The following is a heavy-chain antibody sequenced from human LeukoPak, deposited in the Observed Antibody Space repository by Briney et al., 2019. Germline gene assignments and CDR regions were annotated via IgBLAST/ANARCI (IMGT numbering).Heavy chain of an antibody. CDR1: GYSISSGYY. CDR2: IYHSRST. D-gene: IGHD5-12*01. J-gene: IGHJ4*02. Sequence: SETLSLTCTVSGYSISSGYYWGRIRQPPGKGLEWIGSIYHSRSTYYNPSLKSRVTISVDTSKNLFSLKLSSVTAADTAVYYCARDTRGATVDYWGQGTLVTVSS. V-gene: IGHV4-38-2*02. CDR3: ARDTRGATVDY.